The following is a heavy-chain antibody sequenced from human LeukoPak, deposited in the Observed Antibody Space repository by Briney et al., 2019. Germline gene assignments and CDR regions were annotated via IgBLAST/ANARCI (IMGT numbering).Heavy chain of an antibody. Sequence: PGRSLRLSCAASGFTFSSYGMHWVRQAPGKGLEWVAVISYDGSNKYYADSVKGRFTISRDNSKNTLYLQMNSLRAEDTAVYYCARDGAMVRGVMEFDYWGQGTLVTVSS. D-gene: IGHD3-10*01. CDR3: ARDGAMVRGVMEFDY. CDR2: ISYDGSNK. J-gene: IGHJ4*02. V-gene: IGHV3-30*03. CDR1: GFTFSSYG.